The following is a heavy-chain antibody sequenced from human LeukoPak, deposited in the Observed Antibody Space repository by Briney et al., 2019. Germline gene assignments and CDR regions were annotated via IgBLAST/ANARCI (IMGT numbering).Heavy chain of an antibody. J-gene: IGHJ4*02. CDR1: GFTFSSYS. D-gene: IGHD3-10*01. V-gene: IGHV3-30*18. CDR2: ISYDGSNK. CDR3: ANPGG. Sequence: GGSLRLSCAASGFTFSSYSMNWVRQAPGKGLEWVAVISYDGSNKYYADSVKGRFTISRDNSKNTLYLQMNSLRAEDTAVYYCANPGGWGQGTLVTVSS.